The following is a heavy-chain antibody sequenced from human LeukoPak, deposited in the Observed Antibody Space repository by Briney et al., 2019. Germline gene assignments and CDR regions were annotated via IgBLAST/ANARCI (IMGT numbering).Heavy chain of an antibody. D-gene: IGHD5-18*01. CDR1: GYTFTGYY. Sequence: ASVKVSCKAPGYTFTGYYMHWVRQAPGQGLEWMGWINPNSGGTNYAQKLQGWVTMTRDTSISTAYMELSRLRSDDTAVYYCARAPGYSYGSSFDYWGQGTLVTVSS. V-gene: IGHV1-2*04. J-gene: IGHJ4*02. CDR3: ARAPGYSYGSSFDY. CDR2: INPNSGGT.